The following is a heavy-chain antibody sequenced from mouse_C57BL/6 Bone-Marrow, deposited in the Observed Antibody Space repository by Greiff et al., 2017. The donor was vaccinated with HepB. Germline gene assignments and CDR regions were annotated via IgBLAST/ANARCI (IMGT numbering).Heavy chain of an antibody. CDR3: ARKGITTVVAHYYAMDY. CDR1: GFSLTSYG. D-gene: IGHD1-1*01. V-gene: IGHV2-2*01. J-gene: IGHJ4*01. Sequence: QVQLKESGPGLVQPSQSLSITCTVSGFSLTSYGVHWVRQSPGKGLEWLGVIWSGGSTDYNAAFISRLSISKDNSKSQVFFKMNRLQADDTAIYYWARKGITTVVAHYYAMDYWGQGTSVTVSS. CDR2: IWSGGST.